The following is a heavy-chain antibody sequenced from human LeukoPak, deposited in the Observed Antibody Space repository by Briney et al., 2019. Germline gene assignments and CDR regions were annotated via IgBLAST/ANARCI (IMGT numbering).Heavy chain of an antibody. CDR3: ARDSIAVNAFDI. V-gene: IGHV3-21*01. D-gene: IGHD6-19*01. Sequence: GGSLRLSCAASGFTFSSYSMNWVRQAPGKGLEWVSSISSSSSYIYYADSVKGRFTISRDNAKNSLYLQMNSLRAEDTAVYYCARDSIAVNAFDIWGQGTMVTASS. J-gene: IGHJ3*02. CDR2: ISSSSSYI. CDR1: GFTFSSYS.